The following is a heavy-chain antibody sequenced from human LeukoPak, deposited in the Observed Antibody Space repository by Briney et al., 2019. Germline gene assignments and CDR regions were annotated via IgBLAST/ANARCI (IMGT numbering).Heavy chain of an antibody. Sequence: GGSLRLSCAASGFTFSTYSMNWVRQAPGKGLEWVSHITSSGSAIYYADSVRGRFTISRDNAKNSLYLQMSSLRAEDTAVYYCAREYCSGGSCYFDYWGQGTLVTVSS. V-gene: IGHV3-48*01. CDR2: ITSSGSAI. J-gene: IGHJ4*02. D-gene: IGHD2-15*01. CDR3: AREYCSGGSCYFDY. CDR1: GFTFSTYS.